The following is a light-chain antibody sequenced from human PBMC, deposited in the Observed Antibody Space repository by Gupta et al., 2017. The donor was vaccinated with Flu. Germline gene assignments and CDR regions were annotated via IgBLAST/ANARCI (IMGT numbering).Light chain of an antibody. CDR2: EDD. CDR1: GGSNVRNY. Sequence: FMPTSPHSDSESPWKTVTIPCPRSGGSNVRNYVQWYQQRPGRSPTTVIYEDDRRHCGVPDRFSASIDSSSNSASLSISGLKTEDEADYYCQSYDAANQWVFGGGTKLTVL. V-gene: IGLV6-57*01. J-gene: IGLJ3*02. CDR3: QSYDAANQWV.